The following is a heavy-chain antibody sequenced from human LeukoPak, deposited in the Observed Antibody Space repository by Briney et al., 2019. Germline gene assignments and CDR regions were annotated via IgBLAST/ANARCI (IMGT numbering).Heavy chain of an antibody. V-gene: IGHV3-74*01. CDR1: GFTFSRYW. D-gene: IGHD2-15*01. CDR3: ASRDQSCSGSRCYPIDY. Sequence: GGSLRLSCAASGFTFSRYWMHWVRQPPGKGLVWVSRINSEGSSTSYADSVKGRFTISRDNAKNTLYLQMNSLRAEDTAVYYCASRDQSCSGSRCYPIDYWGQGTLATVSS. CDR2: INSEGSST. J-gene: IGHJ4*02.